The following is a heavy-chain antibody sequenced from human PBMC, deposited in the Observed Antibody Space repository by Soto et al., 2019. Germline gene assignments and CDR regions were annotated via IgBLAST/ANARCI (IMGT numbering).Heavy chain of an antibody. Sequence: PSETLSLTCAVYGGSFSGYYWSWIRQPPGKGLEWIGEINHSGSTNYNPSLKSRVTISVDTSKNQFSLKLSSVTAADTAVYYCARGSASFDWQRRNWWFDPWGQGTLVTVSS. V-gene: IGHV4-34*01. D-gene: IGHD3-9*01. CDR3: ARGSASFDWQRRNWWFDP. CDR1: GGSFSGYY. CDR2: INHSGST. J-gene: IGHJ5*02.